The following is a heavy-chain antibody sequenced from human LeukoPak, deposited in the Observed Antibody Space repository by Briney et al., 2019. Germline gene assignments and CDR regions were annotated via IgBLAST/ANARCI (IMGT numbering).Heavy chain of an antibody. CDR2: INHSGST. CDR3: ARGHTMIVVAPGY. CDR1: GGSFSGYY. V-gene: IGHV4-34*01. D-gene: IGHD3-22*01. J-gene: IGHJ4*02. Sequence: SETLSLTCAVYGGSFSGYYWSWIRQPPGKGLEWIGEINHSGSTNYNPSLKSRVTISVDTSKNQFSLKLSSVTAADTAVYYCARGHTMIVVAPGYWGQGTLVTVSS.